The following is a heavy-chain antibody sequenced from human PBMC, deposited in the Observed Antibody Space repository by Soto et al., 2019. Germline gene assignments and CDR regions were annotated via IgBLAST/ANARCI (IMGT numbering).Heavy chain of an antibody. D-gene: IGHD3-10*01. V-gene: IGHV1-69*13. CDR1: GGTFSSYA. Sequence: KKQKASVKVSCKASGGTFSSYAISWVRQAPGQGLEWMGGIIPIFGTANYAQKFQGRVTITADESTSTAYMELSSLRSEDTAVYYCARTEVRFPSYYYYYYGMDVWGQGTTVTVSS. CDR3: ARTEVRFPSYYYYYYGMDV. J-gene: IGHJ6*02. CDR2: IIPIFGTA.